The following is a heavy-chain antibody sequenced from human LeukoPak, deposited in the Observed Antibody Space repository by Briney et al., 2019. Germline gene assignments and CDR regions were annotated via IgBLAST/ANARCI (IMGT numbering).Heavy chain of an antibody. CDR2: IYTSGST. CDR3: ARDIWFGELLTKTSNWFDP. CDR1: GGSISSYY. J-gene: IGHJ5*02. Sequence: SETLSLTCTVSGGSISSYYWSWIRQPAGKGLEWIGRIYTSGSTNYNPSLKSRVTMSVDTSKNQFSLKLSSVTAADTAVYYCARDIWFGELLTKTSNWFDPWGQGTLVTVSS. V-gene: IGHV4-4*07. D-gene: IGHD3-10*01.